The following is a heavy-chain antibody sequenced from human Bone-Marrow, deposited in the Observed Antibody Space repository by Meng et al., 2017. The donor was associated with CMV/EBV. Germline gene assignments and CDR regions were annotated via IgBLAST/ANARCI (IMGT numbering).Heavy chain of an antibody. CDR3: ARQCPSRFLEWLLVDDGMDV. Sequence: GESLKISCAASGFTVSSNYMSWVRQAPGKGLEWVSVIYSGGSTYYADSVKGRFTISRDNSKNTLYLQMNSLRAEDTAVYYCARQCPSRFLEWLLVDDGMDVWGQGTTVTVSS. CDR2: IYSGGST. J-gene: IGHJ6*02. CDR1: GFTVSSNY. D-gene: IGHD3-3*01. V-gene: IGHV3-53*01.